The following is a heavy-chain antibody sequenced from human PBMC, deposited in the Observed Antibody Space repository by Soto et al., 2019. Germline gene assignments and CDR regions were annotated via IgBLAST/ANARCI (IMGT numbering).Heavy chain of an antibody. D-gene: IGHD3-16*01. CDR1: GFSLSTSGVG. CDR3: VHKGGGDRILDY. J-gene: IGHJ4*02. CDR2: IYWDDYK. V-gene: IGHV2-5*02. Sequence: QITLKESGPALVKPTQTLTLTCTFSGFSLSTSGVGVGWIRQPPGEALEWLALIYWDDYKHFSPSLESRLNITKDTSKNQVVLTTTNMDPVDTATYYCVHKGGGDRILDYWGQGTLVTVSS.